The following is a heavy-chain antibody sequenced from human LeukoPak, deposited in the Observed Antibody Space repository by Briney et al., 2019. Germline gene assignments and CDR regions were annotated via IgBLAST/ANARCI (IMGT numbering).Heavy chain of an antibody. CDR2: ISGSGGST. J-gene: IGHJ3*02. CDR1: GFTFSSYG. CDR3: AREPDSSGWYNDAFDI. D-gene: IGHD6-19*01. V-gene: IGHV3-23*01. Sequence: KSGGSLRLSCAASGFTFSSYGMSWVRQAPGKGLEWVSAISGSGGSTYYADSVKGRFTISRDNSKNSLYLQMNSLRAEDTAVYYCAREPDSSGWYNDAFDIWGQGTMVTVSS.